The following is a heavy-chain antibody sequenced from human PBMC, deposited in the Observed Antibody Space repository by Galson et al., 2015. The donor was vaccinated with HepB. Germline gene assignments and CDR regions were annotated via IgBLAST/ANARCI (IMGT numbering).Heavy chain of an antibody. Sequence: SLRLSCAVSGFTFSDDHMSWIRQAPGKGLEWVSYISSSSSYTNYADSVKGRFTISRDNPKKSLYLQMNSLRDEDTAVYYCVRLGGGVAAAGVFDYWGQGTLVTVSS. V-gene: IGHV3-11*06. CDR1: GFTFSDDH. CDR2: ISSSSSYT. CDR3: VRLGGGVAAAGVFDY. J-gene: IGHJ4*02. D-gene: IGHD6-13*01.